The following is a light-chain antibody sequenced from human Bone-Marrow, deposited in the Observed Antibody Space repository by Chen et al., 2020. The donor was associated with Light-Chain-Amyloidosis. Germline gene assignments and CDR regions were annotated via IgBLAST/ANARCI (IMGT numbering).Light chain of an antibody. CDR2: GSS. J-gene: IGKJ4*01. CDR1: QNISSNY. CDR3: QQYGTSPLT. Sequence: EMVLTQSPGTLALSPGEGANLSCRASQNISSNYLTWYQNKFGQAPRLLIYGSSSRATGIPDRFTGSGSGTDFTLTINRLEPEDFAMYYCQQYGTSPLTFGGGTKVEIK. V-gene: IGKV3-20*01.